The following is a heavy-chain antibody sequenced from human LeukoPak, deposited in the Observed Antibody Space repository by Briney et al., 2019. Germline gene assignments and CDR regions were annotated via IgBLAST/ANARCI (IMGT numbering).Heavy chain of an antibody. Sequence: ASVKVSCKASGYTFTGYYMHWVRQAPGQGLEWMGWINPYSGGTNYAQKFQGRVTMTRDTSISTAYMELSRLRSDDTAVYYCARGISVAVAGIGDYWGQGTLVTVSS. J-gene: IGHJ4*02. CDR2: INPYSGGT. V-gene: IGHV1-2*02. CDR3: ARGISVAVAGIGDY. D-gene: IGHD6-19*01. CDR1: GYTFTGYY.